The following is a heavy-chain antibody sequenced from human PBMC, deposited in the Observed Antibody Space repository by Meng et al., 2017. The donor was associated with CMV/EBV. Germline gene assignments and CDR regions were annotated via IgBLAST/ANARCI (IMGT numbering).Heavy chain of an antibody. CDR2: IRYDGSNK. V-gene: IGHV3-30*02. Sequence: GESLKISCAASGFTFSSYGMHWVRQAPGKGLEWMAFIRYDGSNKYYADSVKGRFTISRDNSKNTLYLQMNSLRAEDTAVYYCAKDLGDIVVVPAAQPLGGMDVWGQGTTVTVSS. CDR3: AKDLGDIVVVPAAQPLGGMDV. D-gene: IGHD2-2*01. CDR1: GFTFSSYG. J-gene: IGHJ6*02.